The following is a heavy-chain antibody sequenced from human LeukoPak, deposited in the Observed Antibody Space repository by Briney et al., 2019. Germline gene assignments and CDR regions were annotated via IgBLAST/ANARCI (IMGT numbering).Heavy chain of an antibody. CDR3: ARQEARDYLYGGLDY. D-gene: IGHD3-10*02. V-gene: IGHV3-30*03. J-gene: IGHJ4*02. CDR2: ISYNGRRK. CDR1: GFTFNTYA. Sequence: GGSLRLSCVASGFTFNTYAIHWVRQAPGKGLEWVALISYNGRRKDYAESVRGRFTIDRDNSKSTVFLQMNSLRPDDTAVYSCARQEARDYLYGGLDYWGQGTLVTVSS.